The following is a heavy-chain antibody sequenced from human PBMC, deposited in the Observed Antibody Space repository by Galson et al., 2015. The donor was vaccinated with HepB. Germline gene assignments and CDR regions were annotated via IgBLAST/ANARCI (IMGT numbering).Heavy chain of an antibody. V-gene: IGHV1-69*13. CDR3: ARGLFGRSSIAARSPPDDIYYYYAMDV. CDR2: IIPIFGTT. J-gene: IGHJ6*02. Sequence: SVKVSCKASGGTFSSYVISWVRQAPGQGLEWMGGIIPIFGTTNYAQQFQGRVTITADESTSTAYMSLSSLRFDDTAVYYCARGLFGRSSIAARSPPDDIYYYYAMDVWGQGTTVTVSS. CDR1: GGTFSSYV. D-gene: IGHD6-6*01.